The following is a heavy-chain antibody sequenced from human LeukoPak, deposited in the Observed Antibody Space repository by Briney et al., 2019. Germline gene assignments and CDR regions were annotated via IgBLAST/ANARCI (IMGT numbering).Heavy chain of an antibody. CDR1: GYTFTSYY. CDR3: ARDLRTYYYDISGSSLFDY. CDR2: INPSGGST. Sequence: GASVKVSCKASGYTFTSYYMHWVRQAPGQGLEWMGIINPSGGSTSYAQKLQGRVTMTTDTSTSTAYMELRSLRSDDTAVYYCARDLRTYYYDISGSSLFDYWGQGTLVTVSS. J-gene: IGHJ4*02. D-gene: IGHD3-22*01. V-gene: IGHV1-46*01.